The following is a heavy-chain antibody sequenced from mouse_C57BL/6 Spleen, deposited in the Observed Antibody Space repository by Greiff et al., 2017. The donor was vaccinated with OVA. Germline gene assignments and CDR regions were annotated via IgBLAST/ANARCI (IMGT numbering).Heavy chain of an antibody. CDR2: IYPRSGNT. Sequence: QVKLQQSGAELARPGASVKLSCKASGYTFTSYGISWVKQRPGQGLEWIGEIYPRSGNTYYNEKFKGKATLTADKSSSTAYMELRSLTSEDSAVYFCARSGYYGSIGDYWGQGTTLTVSS. V-gene: IGHV1-81*01. D-gene: IGHD1-1*01. CDR1: GYTFTSYG. J-gene: IGHJ2*01. CDR3: ARSGYYGSIGDY.